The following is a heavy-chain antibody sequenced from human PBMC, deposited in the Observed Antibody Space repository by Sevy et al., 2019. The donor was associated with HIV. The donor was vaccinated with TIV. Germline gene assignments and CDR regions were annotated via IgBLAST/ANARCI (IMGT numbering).Heavy chain of an antibody. CDR3: ARRSVVVVAAAPFDYYYGMDV. J-gene: IGHJ6*02. Sequence: GESLKISCKGSGYSFTSYWIGWVRQMPGEGLEWMGIIYPGDSDTRYSPSFQGQVTISADKSISTAYLQWSSLKASDTAMYYCARRSVVVVAAAPFDYYYGMDVWGQGTTVTVSS. V-gene: IGHV5-51*01. D-gene: IGHD2-15*01. CDR2: IYPGDSDT. CDR1: GYSFTSYW.